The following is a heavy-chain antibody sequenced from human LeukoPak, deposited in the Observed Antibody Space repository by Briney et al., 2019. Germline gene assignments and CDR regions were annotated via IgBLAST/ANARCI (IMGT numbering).Heavy chain of an antibody. CDR1: GFPLGNYA. D-gene: IGHD2-2*01. J-gene: IGHJ4*02. Sequence: PGGSLRLSCATSGFPLGNYAMTWVRQAPGKGLEWVSTISGSGAATNYADSVKGRFTISRDNSKNTLYLQMNSLRAEDTAVYYCAKVDIVVVPAANFDYWGQGTLVTVSS. CDR3: AKVDIVVVPAANFDY. V-gene: IGHV3-23*01. CDR2: ISGSGAAT.